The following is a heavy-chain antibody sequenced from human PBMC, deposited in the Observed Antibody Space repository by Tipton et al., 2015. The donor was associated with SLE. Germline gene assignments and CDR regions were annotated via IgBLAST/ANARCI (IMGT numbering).Heavy chain of an antibody. Sequence: SLRLSCAASGFTFGNSSMHWVRQAPGKGLDWVAFISYDGSYRDYADSVRGRFTISRDNSKNSLYLQMNSLRAEDTAVYYCARGDLYGYLYMDVWGKGTTVTVSS. J-gene: IGHJ6*03. CDR1: GFTFGNSS. V-gene: IGHV3-30-3*01. CDR2: ISYDGSYR. D-gene: IGHD5-18*01. CDR3: ARGDLYGYLYMDV.